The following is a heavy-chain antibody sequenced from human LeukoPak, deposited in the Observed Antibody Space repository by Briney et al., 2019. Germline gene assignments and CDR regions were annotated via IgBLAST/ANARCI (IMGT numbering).Heavy chain of an antibody. CDR2: ISSSSSTI. CDR3: AGQRIYYDSSGYYYNDY. V-gene: IGHV3-48*04. CDR1: GFTFSSYS. J-gene: IGHJ4*02. D-gene: IGHD3-22*01. Sequence: PGGSLRLSCAASGFTFSSYSMNWVRQAPGKGLEWVSYISSSSSTIYYADSVKGRFTISRDNAKNSLYLQMNSLRAEDTAVYYCAGQRIYYDSSGYYYNDYWGQGTLVTVSS.